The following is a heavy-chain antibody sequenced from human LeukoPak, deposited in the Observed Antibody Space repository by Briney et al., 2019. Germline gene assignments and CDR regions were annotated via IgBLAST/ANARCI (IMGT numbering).Heavy chain of an antibody. CDR3: ARASDPSYCSGGSCYSRNWFDP. V-gene: IGHV1-69*13. CDR2: IIPIFGTA. J-gene: IGHJ5*02. Sequence: ASVKVSCKASGGTFSSYAISWVRQAPGQGLEWMGGIIPIFGTANYAQKFQGRVTITADESTSTAYMELSSLRSEDRAVYYCARASDPSYCSGGSCYSRNWFDPWGQGTLVTVSS. CDR1: GGTFSSYA. D-gene: IGHD2-15*01.